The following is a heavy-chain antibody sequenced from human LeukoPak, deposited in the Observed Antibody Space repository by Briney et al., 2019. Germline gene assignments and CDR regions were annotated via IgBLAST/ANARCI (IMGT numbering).Heavy chain of an antibody. CDR3: ARGGEYSSSWYWYYYYYMGV. CDR1: GYTFTGYY. J-gene: IGHJ6*03. D-gene: IGHD6-13*01. Sequence: GASVKVSCKASGYTFTGYYMHWVRQAPGQGLEWMGWINPNSGGTNYAQKFQGRVTMTRDTSISTAYMELSRLRSDDTAVYYCARGGEYSSSWYWYYYYYMGVWGKGTTVTISS. CDR2: INPNSGGT. V-gene: IGHV1-2*02.